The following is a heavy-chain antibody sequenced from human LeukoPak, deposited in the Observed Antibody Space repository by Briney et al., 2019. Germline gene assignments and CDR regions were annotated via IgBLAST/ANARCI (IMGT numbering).Heavy chain of an antibody. D-gene: IGHD6-13*01. V-gene: IGHV3-15*01. Sequence: PGGSLTLSCTASGFTFSNAWMSWVRQAPGKGLEWVGRIKSKTDGRTTDYAAPVKGRFTISRDDSKNTLYLQMNSLKTEDTAVYYCTTASWQAYYYYYYYMDVWGKGTTVTVSS. J-gene: IGHJ6*03. CDR2: IKSKTDGRTT. CDR3: TTASWQAYYYYYYYMDV. CDR1: GFTFSNAW.